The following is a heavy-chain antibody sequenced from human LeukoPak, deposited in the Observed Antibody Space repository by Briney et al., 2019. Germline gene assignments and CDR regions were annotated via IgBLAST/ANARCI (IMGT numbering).Heavy chain of an antibody. Sequence: GGALRLSCGVSGYTSRRNFKSWVRETPEKGVEGVGNIKQDGSGKNYVDSVKGRFTISRDNAKHSLFLQMNSLRAEDTAIYYCASGAGWESGYWGQGTLVTVSS. CDR2: IKQDGSGK. J-gene: IGHJ4*02. CDR3: ASGAGWESGY. V-gene: IGHV3-7*01. CDR1: GYTSRRNF. D-gene: IGHD1-26*01.